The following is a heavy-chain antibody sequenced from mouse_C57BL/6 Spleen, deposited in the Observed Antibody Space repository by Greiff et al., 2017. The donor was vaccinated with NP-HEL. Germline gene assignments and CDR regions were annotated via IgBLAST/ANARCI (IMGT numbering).Heavy chain of an antibody. CDR2: ISSGSSTI. CDR3: ARQNYSNYGGDYYAMDY. J-gene: IGHJ4*01. CDR1: GFTFSDCG. V-gene: IGHV5-17*01. Sequence: EVKLVESGGGLVKPGGSLKLSCAASGFTFSDCGMHWVRQAPEKGLEWVAYISSGSSTIYYADTVKGRFTISRDNAKNTLFLKMTSLRSEDTAMYYCARQNYSNYGGDYYAMDYWGQGTSVTVSS. D-gene: IGHD2-5*01.